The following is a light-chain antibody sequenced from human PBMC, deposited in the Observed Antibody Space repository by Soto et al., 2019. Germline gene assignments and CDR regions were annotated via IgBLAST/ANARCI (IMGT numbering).Light chain of an antibody. CDR2: GAS. V-gene: IGKV3-15*01. CDR1: QSVDNN. Sequence: EIVMTQSPATLSVSPGERATLSCRASQSVDNNLAWYQQKPGQAPRRLIFGASSRATCIPTRFSGSGSGTDVALPISSLQSEDFAVYYCQQYKNWPPWTFGQGTKVEVK. CDR3: QQYKNWPPWT. J-gene: IGKJ1*01.